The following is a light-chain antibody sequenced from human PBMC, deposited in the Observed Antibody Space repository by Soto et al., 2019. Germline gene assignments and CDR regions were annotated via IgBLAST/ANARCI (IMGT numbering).Light chain of an antibody. J-gene: IGKJ4*01. CDR2: DAS. V-gene: IGKV3-11*01. CDR1: QSVSSY. CDR3: QQRSNWPPLT. Sequence: EIVLTQSPDTLSLSPGEGVTLSCRASQSVSSYLAWYQQKPGQAPRLLIYDASNRATGIPARFSGSGSGTDFTLTISSLEPEDFAVYYCQQRSNWPPLTFGGGTKVEIK.